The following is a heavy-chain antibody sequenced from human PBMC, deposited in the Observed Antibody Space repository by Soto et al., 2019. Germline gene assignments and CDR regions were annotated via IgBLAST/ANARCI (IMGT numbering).Heavy chain of an antibody. V-gene: IGHV5-51*01. CDR2: IYPRDSDT. J-gene: IGHJ4*02. CDR3: AKLEITGTGIDD. Sequence: PGESLKISCKGSGYSFTNYWIAWVRQMPGKGLDWMGIIYPRDSDTRYSPSFQGQVTISADKSISTAYLQWSSLQASDTAMYYCAKLEITGTGIDDWGQGTPVTVPS. D-gene: IGHD1-7*01. CDR1: GYSFTNYW.